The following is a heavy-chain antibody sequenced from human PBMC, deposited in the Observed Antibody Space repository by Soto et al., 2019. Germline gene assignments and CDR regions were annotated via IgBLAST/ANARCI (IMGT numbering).Heavy chain of an antibody. D-gene: IGHD3-10*01. Sequence: ASVKVSCKASGYTFTNYDVSWVRQAPGQGLEWMGWISTSTGNTNYAQKFQERVTITRDMSTSTAYMELSSLRSEDTAVYYCAAGGSGSYYTLDYWGQGTLVTVSS. CDR1: GYTFTNYD. V-gene: IGHV1-18*04. CDR3: AAGGSGSYYTLDY. J-gene: IGHJ4*02. CDR2: ISTSTGNT.